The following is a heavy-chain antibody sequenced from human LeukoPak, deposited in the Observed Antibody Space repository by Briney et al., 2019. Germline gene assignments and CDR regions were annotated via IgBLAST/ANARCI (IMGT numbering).Heavy chain of an antibody. Sequence: PSETLSLTCTLSGGSINNNFYYWAWVRQPPGKGLEWIGSIYYSGSTYYNPSLKSRVTISVDTSKNQFSLKLSSVSAADTAVYYCARHSAPERYFDWLLYDYWGQGTLVTVSS. CDR1: GGSINNNFYY. V-gene: IGHV4-39*01. CDR2: IYYSGST. D-gene: IGHD3-9*01. CDR3: ARHSAPERYFDWLLYDY. J-gene: IGHJ4*02.